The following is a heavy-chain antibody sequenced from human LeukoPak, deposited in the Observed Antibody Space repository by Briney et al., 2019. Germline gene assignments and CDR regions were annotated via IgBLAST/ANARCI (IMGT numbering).Heavy chain of an antibody. CDR3: AKEASSGNFVTIDC. V-gene: IGHV3-23*01. CDR1: GFTFSSYA. Sequence: PGGSLRLSCAASGFTFSSYAMSWVRQAPGKGLEWVSVISGSGGTSFSVDSVKGRFIISRDNSKNTLYLQMNSLRAGDTAVYYCAKEASSGNFVTIDCCGQGALVTVSS. CDR2: ISGSGGTS. D-gene: IGHD1-26*01. J-gene: IGHJ4*02.